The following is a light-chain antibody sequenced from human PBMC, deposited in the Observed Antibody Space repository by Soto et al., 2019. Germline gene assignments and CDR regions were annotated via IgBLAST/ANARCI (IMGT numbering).Light chain of an antibody. J-gene: IGKJ1*01. CDR3: QQYGSSPKT. V-gene: IGKV3-20*01. CDR2: GAS. CDR1: QSVSSSY. Sequence: EIVWAQSPGTLSLSPGERATLSCRSSQSVSSSYLAWYQQKPGQAPRLLIYGASSRATGIPDRFSGSGSGTDFTLTISRLEPEDFAVYYCQQYGSSPKTFGQGTRWIS.